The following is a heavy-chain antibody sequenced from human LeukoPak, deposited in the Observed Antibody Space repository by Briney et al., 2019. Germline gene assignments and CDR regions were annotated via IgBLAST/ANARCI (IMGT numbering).Heavy chain of an antibody. J-gene: IGHJ4*02. V-gene: IGHV4-31*03. Sequence: SETLSLTCTVSGDSITSGGYYWSWIRQRPGKGLEWIGYIYKTGSTYYNPSLKSRVTMSVDTSRNQFSLKLNSVTAADTAVYYCARDVLRWGLGTLVTVSS. CDR1: GDSITSGGYY. CDR2: IYKTGST. CDR3: ARDVLR.